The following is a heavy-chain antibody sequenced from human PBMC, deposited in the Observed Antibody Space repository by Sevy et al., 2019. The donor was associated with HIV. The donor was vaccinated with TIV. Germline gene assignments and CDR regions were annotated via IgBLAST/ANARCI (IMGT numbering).Heavy chain of an antibody. CDR2: IYDSMTP. V-gene: IGHV4-59*08. CDR1: GGSMINYT. J-gene: IGHJ4*02. Sequence: SETLSLTCTVSGGSMINYTWSWIRQPPGKGLEWFGFIYDSMTPKYNSSFMSRVSISGDPSKNQFSLSLNAVTAADTAVYYCARHGMSATADYWGQGILVTVSS. CDR3: ARHGMSATADY. D-gene: IGHD6-13*01.